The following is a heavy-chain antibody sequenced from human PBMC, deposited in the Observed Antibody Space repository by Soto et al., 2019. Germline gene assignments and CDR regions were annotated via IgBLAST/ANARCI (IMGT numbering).Heavy chain of an antibody. V-gene: IGHV1-69*13. CDR1: GGTFSSYA. CDR3: ARDSDGSSWYWVRWFDP. J-gene: IGHJ5*02. CDR2: IIPIFGTA. D-gene: IGHD6-13*01. Sequence: SVKVSFKASGGTFSSYAISWVRQAPGQGLEWMGGIIPIFGTANYAQKFQGRVTITADESTSTAYMELSSLRSEDTAVYYCARDSDGSSWYWVRWFDPWGQGTLVTVSS.